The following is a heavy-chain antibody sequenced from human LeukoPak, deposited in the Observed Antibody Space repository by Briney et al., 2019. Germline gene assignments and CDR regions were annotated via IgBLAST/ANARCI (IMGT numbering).Heavy chain of an antibody. CDR3: ARDNGGRLDY. CDR2: TSGSGGST. V-gene: IGHV3-23*01. D-gene: IGHD4-23*01. CDR1: GFTFSSYA. Sequence: GGSLRLSCAASGFTFSSYAMSWVRQAPGKGLEWVSATSGSGGSTYYADSVKGRFTISRDNSKNTLYLQMNSLRAEDTAVYYCARDNGGRLDYWGQGTLVTVSS. J-gene: IGHJ4*02.